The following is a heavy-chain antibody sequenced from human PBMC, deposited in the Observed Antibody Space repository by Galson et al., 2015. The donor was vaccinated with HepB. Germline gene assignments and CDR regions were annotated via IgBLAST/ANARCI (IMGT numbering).Heavy chain of an antibody. CDR1: GFTFSDYY. V-gene: IGHV3-11*06. D-gene: IGHD6-13*01. CDR2: ISSSSSYT. J-gene: IGHJ5*02. CDR3: ARDLRQQALRWFDP. Sequence: SLRLSCAASGFTFSDYYMSWIRQAPGKGLEWVSYISSSSSYTNYADSVKGRFTISRDNAKNSLYLQMNSLRAEDTAVYYCARDLRQQALRWFDPWGQGTLVTVSS.